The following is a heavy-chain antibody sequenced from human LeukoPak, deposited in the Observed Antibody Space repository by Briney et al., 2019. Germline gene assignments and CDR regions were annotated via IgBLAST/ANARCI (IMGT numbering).Heavy chain of an antibody. D-gene: IGHD3-22*01. Sequence: ASVKVSCKASGYSFTSHYVHWVRQAPGQGLEWMGIIHPSGGNARYAQKFQGRLSMTKDTSTSTVYMELSRLTSEDTAVYYCARHFVSYYDTNGDALDIWGQGTMVSVSS. CDR2: IHPSGGNA. CDR1: GYSFTSHY. J-gene: IGHJ3*02. CDR3: ARHFVSYYDTNGDALDI. V-gene: IGHV1-46*01.